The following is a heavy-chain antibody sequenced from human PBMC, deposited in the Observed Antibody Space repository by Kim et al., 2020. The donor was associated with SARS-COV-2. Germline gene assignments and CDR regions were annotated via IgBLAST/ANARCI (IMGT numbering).Heavy chain of an antibody. CDR3: ARRACSGGSCYFDY. D-gene: IGHD2-15*01. Sequence: PSLKSRVTISVDTSKNQCSLKLSSVTAADTAVYYCARRACSGGSCYFDYWGQGTLVTVSS. J-gene: IGHJ4*02. V-gene: IGHV4-39*01.